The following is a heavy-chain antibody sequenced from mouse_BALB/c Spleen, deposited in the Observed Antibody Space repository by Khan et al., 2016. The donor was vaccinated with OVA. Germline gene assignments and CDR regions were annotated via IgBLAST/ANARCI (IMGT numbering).Heavy chain of an antibody. V-gene: IGHV3-2*02. CDR1: GYSITRDYA. D-gene: IGHD4-1*01. CDR2: ISNSGSA. CDR3: ASELGRYYAMDY. J-gene: IGHJ4*01. Sequence: EVQLQESGPGLVKPSQSLSLTCTVTGYSITRDYAWNWIRQFPGNELEWMGYISNSGSASYNPSLKSRISITRDTSKNQFFLQLDSLTPEDTATYYCASELGRYYAMDYWGQGTSVTVSS.